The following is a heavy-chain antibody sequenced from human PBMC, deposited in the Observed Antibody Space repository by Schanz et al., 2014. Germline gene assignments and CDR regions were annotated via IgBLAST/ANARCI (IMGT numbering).Heavy chain of an antibody. J-gene: IGHJ6*02. CDR3: AKIWKAHHLTGRPGWSDGMDV. V-gene: IGHV3-33*06. CDR1: GFTFSSYG. D-gene: IGHD3-3*01. CDR2: VCYDGSKK. Sequence: LVESGGGVVQPGRSLRLSCAASGFTFSSYGMHWVRQVPGKGLEWVAVVCYDGSKKYYADSVKGRFTTSGDNSKNTLFLQMNSLRVEDTAIYYCAKIWKAHHLTGRPGWSDGMDVWGQGTTV.